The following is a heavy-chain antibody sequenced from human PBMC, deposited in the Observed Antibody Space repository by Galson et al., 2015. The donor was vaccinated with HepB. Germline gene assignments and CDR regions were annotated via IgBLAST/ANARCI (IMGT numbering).Heavy chain of an antibody. J-gene: IGHJ4*02. V-gene: IGHV3-21*01. CDR3: ARGPIAAAGTLGLFDY. CDR2: ISSSSSYI. D-gene: IGHD6-13*01. CDR1: GFTFSSYS. Sequence: SLRLSCAASGFTFSSYSMNWVRQAPGKGLEWVSSISSSSSYIYYADSVKGRFTISRDNAKNSLYLQMNSLRAEDTAVYYCARGPIAAAGTLGLFDYWAREPWSPSPQ.